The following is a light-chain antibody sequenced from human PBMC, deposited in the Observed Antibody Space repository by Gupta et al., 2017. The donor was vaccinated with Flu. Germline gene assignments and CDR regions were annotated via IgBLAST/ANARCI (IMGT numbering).Light chain of an antibody. CDR3: KRGTHPWT. J-gene: IGKJ2*02. CDR1: QSLVYNNGITY. V-gene: IGKV2-30*01. Sequence: DVLMTKSAVSLPVTLGQTASISCRSSQSLVYNNGITYLDWFQQRPGQSPRRLIYEVSNRDTGVPDRFSGSGSVTDFTLIISRVEAEDVGFYYCKRGTHPWTFGQGTRLEIK. CDR2: EVS.